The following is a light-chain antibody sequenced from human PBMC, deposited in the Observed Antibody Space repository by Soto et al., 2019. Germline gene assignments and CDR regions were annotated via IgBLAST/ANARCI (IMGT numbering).Light chain of an antibody. CDR3: AAWDASLNGGV. CDR1: SSNIGSNT. V-gene: IGLV1-44*01. Sequence: QLVLTQPPSASGTPGQRVTISCSGSSSNIGSNTVNWYQQLPGTAPKLLIYSNNQRPSGVPDRFSGSKSGTSASLAISGLKSGDEADYYCAAWDASLNGGVFGGGPKPTV. CDR2: SNN. J-gene: IGLJ3*02.